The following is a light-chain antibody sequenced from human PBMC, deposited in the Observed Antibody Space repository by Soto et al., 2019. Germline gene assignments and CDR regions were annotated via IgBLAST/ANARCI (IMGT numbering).Light chain of an antibody. CDR1: QSFSSY. Sequence: DIQMTQSPSSLSASVGDRVTITCRASQSFSSYLNWYQQKPGKAPKLLIYAASSLQSGVPSRFSGSGSGTDFTLTISSLQPEDFATYYCQQSYSTPWTFVQGTKVEIK. V-gene: IGKV1-39*01. J-gene: IGKJ1*01. CDR3: QQSYSTPWT. CDR2: AAS.